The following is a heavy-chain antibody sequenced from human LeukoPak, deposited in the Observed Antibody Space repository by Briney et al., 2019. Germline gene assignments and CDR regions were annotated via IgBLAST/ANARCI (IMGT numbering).Heavy chain of an antibody. V-gene: IGHV1-69*04. CDR3: ARDLHGGNPWWVDY. CDR1: GGPFSSYA. CDR2: IIPILGIA. J-gene: IGHJ4*02. D-gene: IGHD4-23*01. Sequence: ASVKVSCKASGGPFSSYAISWVRQAPGQGLEWMGRIIPILGIANYAQKFQGRVTITADKSTSTAYMELSSLRSEDTAVYYCARDLHGGNPWWVDYWGQGTLVTVSS.